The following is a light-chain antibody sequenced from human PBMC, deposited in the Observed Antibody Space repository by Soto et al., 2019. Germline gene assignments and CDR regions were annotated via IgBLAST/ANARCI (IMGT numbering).Light chain of an antibody. CDR3: QQYGSPPT. CDR1: QSIRSSY. V-gene: IGKV3-20*01. Sequence: EIVLTQSPGTLSLSPGERATLSCRASQSIRSSYLAWYQQKPGQAPRLLMCGASSRATGIPERFSGRGSGTDFPPTISILEPEDFAEYYWQQYGSPPTFGEGTTVEIK. J-gene: IGKJ1*01. CDR2: GAS.